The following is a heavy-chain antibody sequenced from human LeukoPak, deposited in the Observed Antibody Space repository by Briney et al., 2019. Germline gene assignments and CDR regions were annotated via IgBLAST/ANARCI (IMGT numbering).Heavy chain of an antibody. J-gene: IGHJ5*02. CDR3: ARVSNYSAAINWFDP. Sequence: GESPKITCKGSGYSFTSYWIGWVRQMPGKGLKWMGIIYPGDSDTRYSPSFQGQVTISADKSISTAYLQWSSLKASDTAMYYCARVSNYSAAINWFDPWGQGTLVTVSS. D-gene: IGHD4-11*01. CDR2: IYPGDSDT. CDR1: GYSFTSYW. V-gene: IGHV5-51*01.